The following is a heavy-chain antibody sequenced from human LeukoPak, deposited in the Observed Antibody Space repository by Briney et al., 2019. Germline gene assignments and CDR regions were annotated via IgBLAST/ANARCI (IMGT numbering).Heavy chain of an antibody. CDR3: TRSAGPRGYSDGYEDY. CDR1: GFTFGDYA. Sequence: GRSLRLSCTASGFTFGDYAMSWVRQAPGKGLGWVGFIRSKAYGGTTEYAASVKGRFTISRDDSKSIAYLQMNSLKTEDTAVYYCTRSAGPRGYSDGYEDYWGQGTLVTVSS. D-gene: IGHD5-18*01. V-gene: IGHV3-49*04. J-gene: IGHJ4*02. CDR2: IRSKAYGGTT.